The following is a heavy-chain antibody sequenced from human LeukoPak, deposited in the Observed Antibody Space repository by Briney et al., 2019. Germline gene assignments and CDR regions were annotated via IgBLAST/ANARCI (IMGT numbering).Heavy chain of an antibody. D-gene: IGHD2-2*01. Sequence: GGSLRLSCAASGFTFISYGMHGVRQAPGKGLEWGAVISYDGSNKYYADSVKGRFTISRDNSKNTLYLQMNSLRAEDTAVYYCAKDLDCSSTSCADYWGQGTLVTVSS. CDR2: ISYDGSNK. CDR1: GFTFISYG. CDR3: AKDLDCSSTSCADY. J-gene: IGHJ4*02. V-gene: IGHV3-30*18.